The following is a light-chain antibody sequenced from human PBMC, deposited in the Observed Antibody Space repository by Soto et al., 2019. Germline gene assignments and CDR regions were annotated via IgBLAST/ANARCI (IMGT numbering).Light chain of an antibody. CDR2: GAS. J-gene: IGKJ4*01. Sequence: EIVLTQSPGTLSLSPGEGATLSCRASQSLTTNYLAWYQQKPGQAPRLLIYGASSRATGIPDRFSGSGSGTDFTLTISRLEPEDFAVYYCQQYGSSPPGLTFGGGTKVDIK. V-gene: IGKV3-20*01. CDR3: QQYGSSPPGLT. CDR1: QSLTTNY.